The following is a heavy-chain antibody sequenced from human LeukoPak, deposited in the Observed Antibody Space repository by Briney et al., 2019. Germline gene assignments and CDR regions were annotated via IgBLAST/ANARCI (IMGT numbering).Heavy chain of an antibody. V-gene: IGHV1-69*13. CDR1: GGTFSSYA. D-gene: IGHD3-3*02. CDR2: IIPIFGTA. J-gene: IGHJ4*02. CDR3: ATYPQTPQGTGTVSKYYFDY. Sequence: SVKVSCKASGGTFSSYAISWVRQAPGQGLEWMGGIIPIFGTANYAQKFQGRVTITADESTSTAYMELSSLRSEDTAVYYCATYPQTPQGTGTVSKYYFDYWGQGTLVTVSS.